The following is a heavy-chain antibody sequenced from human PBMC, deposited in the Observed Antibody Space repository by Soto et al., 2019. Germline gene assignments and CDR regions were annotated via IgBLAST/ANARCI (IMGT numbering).Heavy chain of an antibody. CDR2: ISGSGGST. J-gene: IGHJ4*02. CDR3: AKELEITMVRGDIFDY. V-gene: IGHV3-23*01. D-gene: IGHD3-10*01. Sequence: GGSLRLSCAASGFTFSSYAMSWVRQAPGKGLEWVSAISGSGGSTYYADSVKGRFTISRDNSKNTLYLQMNSLRAEDTAVYYCAKELEITMVRGDIFDYWGQGTLVTVSS. CDR1: GFTFSSYA.